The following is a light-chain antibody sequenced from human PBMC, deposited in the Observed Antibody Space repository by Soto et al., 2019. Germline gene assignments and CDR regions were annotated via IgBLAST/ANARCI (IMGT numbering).Light chain of an antibody. Sequence: VVTQVASLTMPPGGTGRITRGSSTGAVTNGHYPYWFQQKTGQAPRTLIYDISNKHSGTPARFSGSLLGGKAALTLSGAQPEDEADYYCLLSYSGAYVFGTGTKVTVL. J-gene: IGLJ1*01. CDR1: TGAVTNGHY. CDR2: DIS. CDR3: LLSYSGAYV. V-gene: IGLV7-46*01.